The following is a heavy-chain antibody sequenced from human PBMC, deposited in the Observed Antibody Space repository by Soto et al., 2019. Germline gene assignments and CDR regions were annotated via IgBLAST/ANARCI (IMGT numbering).Heavy chain of an antibody. D-gene: IGHD6-19*01. V-gene: IGHV1-3*01. CDR3: ARAVGQFDP. J-gene: IGHJ5*02. CDR2: INAANGNV. CDR1: GYTYSSYA. Sequence: QVQLVQSGAEVKKPGASVKVSCNASGYTYSSYALHWVHKAPGQRLEWMGCINAANGNVKYSQKFQGRVTITRDTSESTAYMELSSLRSEDTDGYHCARAVGQFDPRGQGNLVYVSS.